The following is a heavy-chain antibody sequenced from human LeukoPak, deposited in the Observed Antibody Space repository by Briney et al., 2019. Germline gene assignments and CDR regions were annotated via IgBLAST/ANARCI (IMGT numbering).Heavy chain of an antibody. CDR1: GLIATSNY. CDR3: ATGGRSGMAFDF. V-gene: IGHV3-53*01. D-gene: IGHD6-19*01. J-gene: IGHJ4*02. Sequence: PGGSLRLSCSFSGLIATSNYMAWVRQSPEKGLQWISFIYGGGNTLYADSVRDRFSISRDNSKSTLYLQMSSLRVEDTAVYYCATGGRSGMAFDFWGQGTLVTVSS. CDR2: IYGGGNT.